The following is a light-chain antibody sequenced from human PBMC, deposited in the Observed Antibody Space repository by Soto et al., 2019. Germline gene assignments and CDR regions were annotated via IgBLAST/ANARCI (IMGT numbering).Light chain of an antibody. CDR3: GTWDNSNSFVV. V-gene: IGLV1-51*01. CDR2: DNN. J-gene: IGLJ2*01. Sequence: QSVLTQPPSVSAAPGQKVTISCSGSSSNIGNKFVSWYQQLPGTAPKLLIYDNNKRPSGIPDRFSGSKSGTSATLGITGLQTGDEADYYCGTWDNSNSFVVFGGGTKLTVL. CDR1: SSNIGNKF.